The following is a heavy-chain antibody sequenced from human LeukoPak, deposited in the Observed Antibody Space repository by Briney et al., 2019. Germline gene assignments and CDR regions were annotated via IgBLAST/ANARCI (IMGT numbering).Heavy chain of an antibody. CDR1: GFTFSSYG. CDR2: IRYDGSNK. V-gene: IGHV3-30*02. J-gene: IGHJ4*02. D-gene: IGHD6-13*01. Sequence: GRSLRLSCAASGFTFSSYGMHWVRQAPGKGLEWVAFIRYDGSNKYYADSVKGRFTISRDNSKNTLYLQMNSLRVEDTAVYYCAVGGGYSSSWYTPFDYWGQGTLVTVSS. CDR3: AVGGGYSSSWYTPFDY.